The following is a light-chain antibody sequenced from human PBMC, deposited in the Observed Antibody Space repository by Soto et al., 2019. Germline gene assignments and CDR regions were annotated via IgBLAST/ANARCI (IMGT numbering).Light chain of an antibody. CDR2: GAS. CDR1: QSVSSSY. CDR3: QQYNNWPGT. Sequence: EVVMTQSPGTLSLSPGERATLSCRASQSVSSSYLAWYQPKPGQAPSLLIYGASRRATGIPARFSGSGSGTEFTLTISSLQSEDFAVYYCQQYNNWPGTFGQGTKV. J-gene: IGKJ1*01. V-gene: IGKV3-15*01.